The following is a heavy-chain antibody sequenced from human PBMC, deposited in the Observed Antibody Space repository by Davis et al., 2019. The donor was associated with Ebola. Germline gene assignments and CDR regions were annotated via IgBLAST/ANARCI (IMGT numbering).Heavy chain of an antibody. CDR3: ARVVATVTTRTIDY. CDR1: GGSISSGGYS. J-gene: IGHJ4*02. D-gene: IGHD4-17*01. V-gene: IGHV4-30-2*01. Sequence: MPSETLSLTCAVSGGSISSGGYSWSWIRQPPGKGLEWIGYIYHSGSTYYNPSLKSRVTISVDRSKNQFSLKLSSVTAADTAVYYCARVVATVTTRTIDYWGQGTLVTVSS. CDR2: IYHSGST.